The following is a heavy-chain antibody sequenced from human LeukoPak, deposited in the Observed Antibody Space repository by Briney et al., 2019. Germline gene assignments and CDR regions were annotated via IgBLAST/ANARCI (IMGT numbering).Heavy chain of an antibody. CDR3: ARGRVGALDY. Sequence: GGSLRLSCAASGFTFDDYAMHWVRQAPGKGLEWVSLISWDGGSTYYADSVKGRFTISRGNSKNSLYLQMNSLRAEDTALYYCARGRVGALDYWGQGTLVTVSS. J-gene: IGHJ4*02. D-gene: IGHD1-26*01. CDR1: GFTFDDYA. CDR2: ISWDGGST. V-gene: IGHV3-43D*03.